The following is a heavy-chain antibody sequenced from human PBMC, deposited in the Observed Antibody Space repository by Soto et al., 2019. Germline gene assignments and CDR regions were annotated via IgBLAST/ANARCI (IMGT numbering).Heavy chain of an antibody. Sequence: VASVKVSCKASGYTFTSYYMHWVRQAPGQGLEWMGIINPSGGSTSYAQKFQGRVTMTRDTSTSTVYMELSSLRSEDTAVYYCARDMTPRIEAAGPNYGMDVWGQGTTVTVSS. D-gene: IGHD6-13*01. CDR1: GYTFTSYY. CDR3: ARDMTPRIEAAGPNYGMDV. J-gene: IGHJ6*02. CDR2: INPSGGST. V-gene: IGHV1-46*01.